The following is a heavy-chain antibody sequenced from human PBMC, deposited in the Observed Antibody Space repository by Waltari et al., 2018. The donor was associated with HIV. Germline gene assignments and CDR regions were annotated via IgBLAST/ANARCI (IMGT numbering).Heavy chain of an antibody. CDR3: ARGKISAPGTSYFDY. CDR1: GFASSNYD. J-gene: IGHJ4*02. V-gene: IGHV3-13*01. CDR2: IGTSGVT. Sequence: EVQLVASGGGLVQPGGSLRLSCGASGFASSNYDLHWVRQAAGKGLEWVSFIGTSGVTYYSDSVKGRFSISRENAENSFYLQMNSLTAGDTAVYYCARGKISAPGTSYFDYWGQGTLVTVSS. D-gene: IGHD6-13*01.